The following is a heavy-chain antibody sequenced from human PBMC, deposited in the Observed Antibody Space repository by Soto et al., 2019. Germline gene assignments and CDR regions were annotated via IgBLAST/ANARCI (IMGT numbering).Heavy chain of an antibody. J-gene: IGHJ6*02. CDR2: MSYDGSHE. Sequence: GGSLRLSCVASGFTFSSYGMHWVRQAPGKGLEWVAVMSYDGSHEYYADSVKGRFTISRDNSKTILYLQMNSLRLGDTAVYYCAKGSVLRVVEAPLAILGGVDVWGQGAMVTVSS. CDR3: AKGSVLRVVEAPLAILGGVDV. CDR1: GFTFSSYG. D-gene: IGHD2-8*01. V-gene: IGHV3-33*06.